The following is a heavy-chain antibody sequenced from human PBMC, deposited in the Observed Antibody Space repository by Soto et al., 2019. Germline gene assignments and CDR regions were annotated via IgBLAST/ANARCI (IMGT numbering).Heavy chain of an antibody. CDR3: VRSIVIVGATEVFDAFDI. D-gene: IGHD1-26*01. Sequence: EVQLVESGGDMIRPGGSLRLSCAASGFTFDDFGMSWVRQVPGKGLEWVSGINWNGGITAYADSVRGRFTISKDNAKNSLYLQTNSLRAEDTALYYCVRSIVIVGATEVFDAFDIWGQGTMVTVSS. CDR2: INWNGGIT. J-gene: IGHJ3*02. CDR1: GFTFDDFG. V-gene: IGHV3-20*04.